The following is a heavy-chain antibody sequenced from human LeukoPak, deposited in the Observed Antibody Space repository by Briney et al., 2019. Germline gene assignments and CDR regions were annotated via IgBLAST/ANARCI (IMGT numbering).Heavy chain of an antibody. J-gene: IGHJ6*02. CDR3: ARDNSGYSNYNYYYYGMDV. V-gene: IGHV1-46*01. CDR1: GCTFTSYY. Sequence: ASVKVSCKASGCTFTSYYMHWVRQAPGQGLEWMGIINPSGGSTSYAQKFQGRVTMTRDTSTSTVYMELSSLRSEDTAVYYCARDNSGYSNYNYYYYGMDVWGQGTTVTVSS. CDR2: INPSGGST. D-gene: IGHD4-11*01.